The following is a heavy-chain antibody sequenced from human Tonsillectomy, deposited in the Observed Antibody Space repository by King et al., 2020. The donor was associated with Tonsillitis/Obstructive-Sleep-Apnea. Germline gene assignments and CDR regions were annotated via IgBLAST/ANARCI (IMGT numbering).Heavy chain of an antibody. Sequence: VQLVESGGGLVKPGRSLRLSCTASGFTFGDYAMSWFRQAPGKGLEWVGFIRSKAYGGTTEYAASVKGRFTISRDDSKSIAYLQMNSLKTEDTAVYYCTRDQYYYGSGINYYMDVWGKGTTVTVSS. V-gene: IGHV3-49*05. J-gene: IGHJ6*03. CDR1: GFTFGDYA. CDR2: IRSKAYGGTT. CDR3: TRDQYYYGSGINYYMDV. D-gene: IGHD3-10*01.